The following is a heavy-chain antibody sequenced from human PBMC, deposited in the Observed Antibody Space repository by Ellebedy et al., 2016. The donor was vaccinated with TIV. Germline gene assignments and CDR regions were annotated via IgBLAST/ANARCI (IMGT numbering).Heavy chain of an antibody. D-gene: IGHD3-16*01. CDR2: IYYSGST. CDR3: ARRGGDNWFDP. J-gene: IGHJ5*02. CDR1: GSSISSYY. V-gene: IGHV4-59*08. Sequence: MPSETLSLTCTVSGSSISSYYWSWIRQPPGKGLEWIGYIYYSGSTNYNPSLKSRVTMSLDTSKNHFSLKLTSVTAADTAVYFCARRGGDNWFDPWGQGTLVIVSS.